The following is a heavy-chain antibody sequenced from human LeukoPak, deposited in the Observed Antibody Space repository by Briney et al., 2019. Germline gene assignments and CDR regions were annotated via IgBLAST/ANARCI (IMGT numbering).Heavy chain of an antibody. J-gene: IGHJ4*02. V-gene: IGHV4-34*01. Sequence: SETLSLTCAVYGGSFSGQYWGWLRQPPGKGLEWIGEINHGGRISYNASLKSRVTISLDTSKNQFSLKLSSVTAADTAVYYCAGGDYHGSESYANYWGQGTLVTVSS. CDR3: AGGDYHGSESYANY. CDR2: INHGGRI. CDR1: GGSFSGQY. D-gene: IGHD2-2*01.